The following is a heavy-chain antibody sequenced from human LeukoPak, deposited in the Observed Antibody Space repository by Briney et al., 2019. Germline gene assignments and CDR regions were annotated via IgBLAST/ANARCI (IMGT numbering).Heavy chain of an antibody. D-gene: IGHD5-24*01. V-gene: IGHV4-59*01. CDR3: ARGRWLQLPDR. CDR2: IYYTGST. J-gene: IGHJ4*02. CDR1: GGXISNYY. Sequence: SETLSLTCTVSGGXISNYYCSWTRQPPGKGLEWIGFIYYTGSTDYNPSLKSRVTISVDTSKNQFSLKLSSVTAADTAVYYCARGRWLQLPDRWGQGTLVTVSS.